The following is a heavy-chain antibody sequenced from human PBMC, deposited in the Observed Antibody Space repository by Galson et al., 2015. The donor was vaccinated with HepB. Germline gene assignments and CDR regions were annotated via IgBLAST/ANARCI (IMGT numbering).Heavy chain of an antibody. CDR3: ARERYGPGFWYFDL. J-gene: IGHJ2*01. CDR2: IDTAGDT. Sequence: SLRLSCAASGLTFSSYDMHWVRQVTGRGLEWVSGIDTAGDTYYPGSVKGPFTISRENGENSLYLHMNSLKAGDTAVYYCARERYGPGFWYFDLWGRGTPVIVSS. V-gene: IGHV3-13*01. CDR1: GLTFSSYD. D-gene: IGHD3-10*01.